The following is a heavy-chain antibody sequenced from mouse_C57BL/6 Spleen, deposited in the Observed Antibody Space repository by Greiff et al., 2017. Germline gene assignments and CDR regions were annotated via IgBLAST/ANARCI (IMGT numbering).Heavy chain of an antibody. V-gene: IGHV14-2*01. CDR2: LDPEDGET. CDR3: ARAYYGNYEAMDY. CDR1: GFNIKDYY. J-gene: IGHJ4*01. Sequence: EVQLQQSGAELVKPGASVKLSCTASGFNIKDYYMHWVKQRTEQGLEWIGRLDPEDGETTYAPKFQGKATITADTSSNTAYLQLSSRTSEDAAVYYCARAYYGNYEAMDYWGQGTSGTVSS. D-gene: IGHD2-10*01.